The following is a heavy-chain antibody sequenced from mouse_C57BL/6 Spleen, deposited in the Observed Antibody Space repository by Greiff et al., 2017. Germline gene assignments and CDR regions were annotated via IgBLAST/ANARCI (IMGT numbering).Heavy chain of an antibody. D-gene: IGHD3-2*02. V-gene: IGHV5-9-1*02. CDR2: ISSGGDYI. CDR1: GFTFSSYA. Sequence: VHLVESGEGLVKPGGSLKLSCAASGFTFSSYAMSWVRQTPEKRLEWVAYISSGGDYIYYADTLKGRFTISRDNARNTLYLQMSSLKSEDTAMYYCTRDRGSGDLAYWGQGTLVTVSA. J-gene: IGHJ3*01. CDR3: TRDRGSGDLAY.